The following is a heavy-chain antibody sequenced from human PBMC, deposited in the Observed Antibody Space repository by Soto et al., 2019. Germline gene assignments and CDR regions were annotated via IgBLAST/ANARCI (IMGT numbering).Heavy chain of an antibody. CDR2: IYPGDSDT. J-gene: IGHJ4*02. CDR3: ARQYEDIVVVVAAHPGEYYFDY. CDR1: GYSFTSYW. V-gene: IGHV5-51*01. D-gene: IGHD2-15*01. Sequence: GESLKISCKGSGYSFTSYWIGWVRQMPGKGLEWMGIIYPGDSDTRYSPSFQGQVTISADKSISTAYLQWSSLKASDTAMYYCARQYEDIVVVVAAHPGEYYFDYWGQGTLVTVSS.